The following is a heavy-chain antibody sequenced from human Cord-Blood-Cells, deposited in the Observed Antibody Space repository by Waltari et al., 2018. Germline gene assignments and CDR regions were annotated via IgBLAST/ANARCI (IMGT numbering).Heavy chain of an antibody. Sequence: QVQLQQWGAGLLKPSETLSLTCAVYGGSFSGYYWRWIRQPPGKGREWIGEINHSGSTNYNPALKSRVTISVDTSKNQFSLKLSAVTAADTAVYYCASYYGSGSYWDYWGQGTLVTVSS. D-gene: IGHD3-10*01. V-gene: IGHV4-34*01. CDR2: INHSGST. J-gene: IGHJ4*02. CDR1: GGSFSGYY. CDR3: ASYYGSGSYWDY.